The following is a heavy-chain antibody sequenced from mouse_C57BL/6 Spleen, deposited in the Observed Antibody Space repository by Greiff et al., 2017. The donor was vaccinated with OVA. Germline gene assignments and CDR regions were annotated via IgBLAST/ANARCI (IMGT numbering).Heavy chain of an antibody. V-gene: IGHV1-15*01. CDR1: GYTFTDYE. J-gene: IGHJ3*01. Sequence: QVQLQQSGAELVRPGASVTLSCKASGYTFTDYEMHWVKQTPVHGLEWIGAIDPETGGTAYNQKFKGKAILTADKSSSTAYMELRSLTSEDSAVYYCTRWITTVVAEAYWGQGTLVTVSA. CDR2: IDPETGGT. D-gene: IGHD1-1*01. CDR3: TRWITTVVAEAY.